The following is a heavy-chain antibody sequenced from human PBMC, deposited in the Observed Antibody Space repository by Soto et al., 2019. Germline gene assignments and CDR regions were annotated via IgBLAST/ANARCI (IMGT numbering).Heavy chain of an antibody. Sequence: PSETLSLTCTVSGGSISSSSYYWGWIRQPPGKGLEWIGSIYYSGSTYYNTYLKSRVNISVDTSKNQFSLKLSSVTAAYTAVYYCASPYGSGSYFDYWGQGTLVTVSS. CDR1: GGSISSSSYY. CDR2: IYYSGST. D-gene: IGHD3-10*01. J-gene: IGHJ4*02. CDR3: ASPYGSGSYFDY. V-gene: IGHV4-39*01.